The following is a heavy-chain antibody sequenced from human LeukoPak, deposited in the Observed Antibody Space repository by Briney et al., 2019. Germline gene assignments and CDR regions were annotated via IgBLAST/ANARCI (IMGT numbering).Heavy chain of an antibody. CDR2: IRYDGNNK. Sequence: GGSLRLSCAASEFTFSDYSMHWVRQAPGKGLNWVAFIRYDGNNKYYADSVKGRFTISRDNSKNMLYLEMNSLSTEDTAVYYCAELGITMIGGVWGKGTTVTISS. D-gene: IGHD3-10*02. V-gene: IGHV3-30*02. J-gene: IGHJ6*04. CDR3: AELGITMIGGV. CDR1: EFTFSDYS.